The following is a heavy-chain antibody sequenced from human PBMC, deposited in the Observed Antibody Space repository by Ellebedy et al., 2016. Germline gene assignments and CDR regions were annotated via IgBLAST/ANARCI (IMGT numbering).Heavy chain of an antibody. CDR1: GGSISSYY. Sequence: SETLSLTCTVSGGSISSYYWSWIRQPPGKGLEWIGYIYYSGSTNYNPSLKSRVTISVDTSKNQFSLKLRSVTAADTAVYYCARGWNPYYFDYWGQGTLVTVSS. CDR3: ARGWNPYYFDY. J-gene: IGHJ4*02. V-gene: IGHV4-59*01. D-gene: IGHD1-1*01. CDR2: IYYSGST.